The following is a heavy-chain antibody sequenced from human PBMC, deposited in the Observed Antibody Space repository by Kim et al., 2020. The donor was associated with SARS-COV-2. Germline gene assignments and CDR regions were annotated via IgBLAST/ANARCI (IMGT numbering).Heavy chain of an antibody. J-gene: IGHJ6*02. V-gene: IGHV5-10-1*01. CDR2: IDPTDSYT. Sequence: GESLKISCKGSGYRFTSYWISWVRQMPGKGLEWMGRIDPTDSYTNYSPSFQGHVTISADKSISTAYLQWSSLRASDTAMYYCAKHMGYGEEGAYYYGMDVWGQGTTVTVSS. CDR3: AKHMGYGEEGAYYYGMDV. CDR1: GYRFTSYW. D-gene: IGHD3-10*01.